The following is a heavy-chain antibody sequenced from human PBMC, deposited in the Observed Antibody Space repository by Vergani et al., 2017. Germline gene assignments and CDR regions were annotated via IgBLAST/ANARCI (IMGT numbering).Heavy chain of an antibody. J-gene: IGHJ3*02. D-gene: IGHD6-19*01. CDR3: ARTADSSGWSDAFDI. CDR1: GGSISSFY. Sequence: QVQLQESGPGLVKPSETLSLTCTVSGGSISSFYWSWIRQPPGRGLEWIGYIYYSGSTNYNPSLKSRVTISIDTSKNPFSLKLSTVTAADTAVYYCARTADSSGWSDAFDIWGQGTMVTVSS. CDR2: IYYSGST. V-gene: IGHV4-59*01.